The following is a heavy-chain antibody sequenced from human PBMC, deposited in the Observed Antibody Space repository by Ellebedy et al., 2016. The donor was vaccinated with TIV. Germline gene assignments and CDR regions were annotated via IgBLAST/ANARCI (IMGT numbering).Heavy chain of an antibody. D-gene: IGHD2-15*01. V-gene: IGHV1-3*01. CDR1: GYTFTSYA. CDR2: INAGNGNT. J-gene: IGHJ4*02. CDR3: ARSRYRYCSGGSCYSGLSV. Sequence: ASVKVSCKVSGYTFTSYAMHWVRQAPGQRLEWMGWINAGNGNTKYSQKFQGRVTITRDTSASTAYMELSSLRSEDTAVYYCARSRYRYCSGGSCYSGLSVWGQGTLVTVSS.